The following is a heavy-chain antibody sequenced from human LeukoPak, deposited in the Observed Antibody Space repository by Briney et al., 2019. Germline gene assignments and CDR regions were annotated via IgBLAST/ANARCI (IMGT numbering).Heavy chain of an antibody. CDR3: ARQLNSFDYYDSSGYYDY. D-gene: IGHD3-22*01. V-gene: IGHV3-7*01. CDR2: IKQDGSEK. CDR1: GFTFSSYW. J-gene: IGHJ4*02. Sequence: GGSLRLSCAASGFTFSSYWMSWVRQAPGKGLEWVANIKQDGSEKYYVDSVKGRFTISRDNAKNSLYLQMNSLKAEDTAVYYCARQLNSFDYYDSSGYYDYWGQGTLVTVSS.